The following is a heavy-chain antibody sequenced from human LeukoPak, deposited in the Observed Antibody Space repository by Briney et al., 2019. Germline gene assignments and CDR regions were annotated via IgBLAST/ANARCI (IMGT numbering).Heavy chain of an antibody. Sequence: GGSLRLSCAASGFTFSSYGMHWVRQAPGKGLEWVAFIRYDGSNKYYADSVKGRFTISRDNSKNTLYLQMNSLRAEDTAVYYCAKGVGYCSGGSCQQFDYWGQGTLVTVSS. V-gene: IGHV3-30*02. CDR3: AKGVGYCSGGSCQQFDY. CDR2: IRYDGSNK. D-gene: IGHD2-15*01. J-gene: IGHJ4*02. CDR1: GFTFSSYG.